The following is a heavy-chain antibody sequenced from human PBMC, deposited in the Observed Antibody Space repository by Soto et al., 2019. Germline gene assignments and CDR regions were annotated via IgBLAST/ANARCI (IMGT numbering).Heavy chain of an antibody. V-gene: IGHV1-69*04. CDR3: ARDCSGGSCYYGFDY. D-gene: IGHD2-15*01. CDR2: IIPILGIA. J-gene: IGHJ4*02. CDR1: GGTFSSYT. Sequence: EASVKVSCKASGGTFSSYTISWVRQAPGQGLEWMGRIIPILGIANYAQKFQGRVTITADKSTSTAYMELSSLRSEDTAVYYCARDCSGGSCYYGFDYWGQGTLVTVSS.